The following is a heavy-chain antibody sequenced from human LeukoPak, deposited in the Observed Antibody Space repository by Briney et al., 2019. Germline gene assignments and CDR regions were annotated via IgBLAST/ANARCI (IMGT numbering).Heavy chain of an antibody. V-gene: IGHV3-21*01. CDR1: GFSFSSYS. J-gene: IGHJ4*02. CDR2: ISFSGTYI. Sequence: GGSLRLSCAASGFSFSSYSMNWVRQAPGKGLEWVSSISFSGTYIYYADSLKGRITISRDNARRLLFLQMNSLRAEDTAVYYCARRASTERGHSYGLDYWGQGTLVTVSS. D-gene: IGHD5-18*01. CDR3: ARRASTERGHSYGLDY.